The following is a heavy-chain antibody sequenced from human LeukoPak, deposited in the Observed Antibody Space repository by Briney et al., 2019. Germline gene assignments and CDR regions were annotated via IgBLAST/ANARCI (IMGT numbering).Heavy chain of an antibody. J-gene: IGHJ4*02. V-gene: IGHV3-21*06. CDR3: ARDAEAASFDS. CDR2: ISRNSRYL. Sequence: GGSLRLSCAASGFSFSTYSMNWVRQAPGKGLEWVSSISRNSRYLYYADTMRGRFTISRDNAKNSLYLQMNSLKPEDTAVYYCARDAEAASFDSWGQGTRDSVS. CDR1: GFSFSTYS. D-gene: IGHD6-13*01.